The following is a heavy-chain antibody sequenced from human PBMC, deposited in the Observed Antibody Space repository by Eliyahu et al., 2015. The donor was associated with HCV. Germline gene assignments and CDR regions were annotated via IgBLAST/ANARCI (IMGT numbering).Heavy chain of an antibody. D-gene: IGHD1-20*01. Sequence: EVQLXEXGGGLVQPGRSLRLSXXASGFXFDXYAMHWVRQXPGKGLEWVSSISWNSGSIGYADSVKGRFTISRDNAKNSLYLQMNSLRAEDTALYYCAKDILLTGTDAFDIWGQGTMVTVSS. V-gene: IGHV3-9*01. CDR1: GFXFDXYA. J-gene: IGHJ3*02. CDR3: AKDILLTGTDAFDI. CDR2: ISWNSGSI.